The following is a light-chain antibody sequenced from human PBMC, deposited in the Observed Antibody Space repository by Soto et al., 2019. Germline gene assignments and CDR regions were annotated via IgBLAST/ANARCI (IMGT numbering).Light chain of an antibody. CDR2: DAS. CDR1: QRISNSY. CDR3: QQRSNWPWT. J-gene: IGKJ1*01. V-gene: IGKV3D-20*02. Sequence: EIVLTQSPGTLSLSPGERATLSCRASQRISNSYLAWYQQKPGQAPRLLIYDASNRATGIPARFSGSGSGTDFTLTISSLEPEDFAVYYCQQRSNWPWTFGQGTKVDIK.